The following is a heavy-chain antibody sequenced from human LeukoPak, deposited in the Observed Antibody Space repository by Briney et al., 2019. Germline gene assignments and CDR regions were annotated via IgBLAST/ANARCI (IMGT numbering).Heavy chain of an antibody. V-gene: IGHV4-39*07. CDR1: GGSISSSSYY. J-gene: IGHJ4*02. CDR3: ARFVGSSWYPAY. Sequence: PSETLSLTCTVSGGSISSSSYYWGWIRQPPGKGLEWIGSIYYSGSTYYNPSLKSRVTISVDTSKNQFSLRLSSVTAVDTAVYYCARFVGSSWYPAYWGQGTLVTVSS. D-gene: IGHD6-13*01. CDR2: IYYSGST.